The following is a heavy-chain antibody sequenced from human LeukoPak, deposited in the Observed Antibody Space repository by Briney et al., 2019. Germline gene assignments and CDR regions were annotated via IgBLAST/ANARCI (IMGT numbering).Heavy chain of an antibody. CDR2: ISYDGSNK. Sequence: PGGSLRLSCAASGFIFSSNTMNWVRQAPGKGLEWVAVISYDGSNKYYADSVKGRFTISRDNSKNTLYLQMNSLRAEDTAVYYCARVYSSSWYYWGQNWFDPWGQGTLVTVSS. CDR3: ARVYSSSWYYWGQNWFDP. CDR1: GFIFSSNT. V-gene: IGHV3-30-3*01. D-gene: IGHD6-13*01. J-gene: IGHJ5*02.